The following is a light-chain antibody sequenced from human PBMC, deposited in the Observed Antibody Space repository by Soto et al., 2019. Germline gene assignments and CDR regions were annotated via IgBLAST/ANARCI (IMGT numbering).Light chain of an antibody. CDR3: QQVDSYPLT. Sequence: IQLTQSPSFLSASVGDRVTITCRASQDINRYVAWYQQKSGQAPKLLIYRASNLRPGVQSRFSGSGSGTDFTLTISNLQPEDFATYHCQQVDSYPLTFGGGT. V-gene: IGKV1-9*01. CDR1: QDINRY. J-gene: IGKJ4*01. CDR2: RAS.